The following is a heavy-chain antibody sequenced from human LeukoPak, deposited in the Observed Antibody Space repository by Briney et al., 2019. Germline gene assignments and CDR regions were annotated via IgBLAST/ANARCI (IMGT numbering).Heavy chain of an antibody. CDR2: IKQDGSEK. J-gene: IGHJ4*02. CDR3: ARGSSGGTFGY. D-gene: IGHD3-3*02. V-gene: IGHV3-7*04. Sequence: GGSLRLSCTASGFTSSSYWMSWVRQAPGKGLEWVANIKQDGSEKDYVDSVKGRFTISRDNPKNSLYLQMNSLRAEDTAVYYCARGSSGGTFGYWGQGTLVTVSS. CDR1: GFTSSSYW.